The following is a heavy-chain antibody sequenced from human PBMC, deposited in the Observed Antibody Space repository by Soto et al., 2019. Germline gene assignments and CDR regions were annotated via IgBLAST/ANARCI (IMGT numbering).Heavy chain of an antibody. D-gene: IGHD4-17*01. V-gene: IGHV1-18*01. Sequence: QVQLVQSGVEVEKPGASVKVSCKASGYTFTSYGVSWVRQAPGQGLEWMGWISAYNGNTNYAQKCQGRVTMTTDTSTSTAYLELRSLGSDDTAVYYCARDVPTVTTGGPDYWGQGTLVTVSS. CDR3: ARDVPTVTTGGPDY. CDR2: ISAYNGNT. CDR1: GYTFTSYG. J-gene: IGHJ4*02.